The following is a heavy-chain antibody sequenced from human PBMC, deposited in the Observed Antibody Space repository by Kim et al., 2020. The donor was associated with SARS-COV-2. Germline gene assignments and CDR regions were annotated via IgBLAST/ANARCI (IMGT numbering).Heavy chain of an antibody. CDR1: GGTFDTYA. CDR2: IVPIINLV. CDR3: ARVRGDSGWFDP. D-gene: IGHD3-16*01. Sequence: SVKVSCKASGGTFDTYAINWVRQAPGQGLEWMGRIVPIINLVNYAQKFQGRVTFTADTSTNLADMEVSSLRSEDTAVYYCARVRGDSGWFDPWGQGTLVTVSS. V-gene: IGHV1-69*04. J-gene: IGHJ5*02.